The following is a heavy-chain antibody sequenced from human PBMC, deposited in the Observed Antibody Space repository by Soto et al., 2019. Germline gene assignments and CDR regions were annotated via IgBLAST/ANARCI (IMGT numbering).Heavy chain of an antibody. CDR3: ARGLINYDFWSGYYRYYYGMDV. J-gene: IGHJ6*02. V-gene: IGHV4-39*01. D-gene: IGHD3-3*01. CDR2: IYYSGST. CDR1: GGSISSSSYY. Sequence: PSETLSLTCTVSGGSISSSSYYWGWIRQPPGKGLEWIGSIYYSGSTYYNPSLKSRVTISVDTSKNQFSLKLSSVTAADTAVYYCARGLINYDFWSGYYRYYYGMDVWGQGTTVTVSS.